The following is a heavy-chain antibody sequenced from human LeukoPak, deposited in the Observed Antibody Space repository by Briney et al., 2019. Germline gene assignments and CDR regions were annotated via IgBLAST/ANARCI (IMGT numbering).Heavy chain of an antibody. Sequence: PSETLSLTSAIYGGSFSGYYWSWIRQPPGKGLEWIGEINHSGSTNYNPSLKSRVTISVDTSKNQFSLKLSSVTAADTAVYYCARYNSYRQRYYGGNKDTIFDYWGQGTLVTVSS. CDR2: INHSGST. D-gene: IGHD4-23*01. CDR1: GGSFSGYY. J-gene: IGHJ4*02. V-gene: IGHV4-34*01. CDR3: ARYNSYRQRYYGGNKDTIFDY.